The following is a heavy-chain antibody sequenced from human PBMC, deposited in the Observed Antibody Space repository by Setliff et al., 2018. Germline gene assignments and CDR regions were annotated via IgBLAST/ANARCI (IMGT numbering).Heavy chain of an antibody. V-gene: IGHV1-18*01. CDR3: ARDSPEMVAPPAAHCFDP. CDR2: IITNTGKT. D-gene: IGHD2-15*01. J-gene: IGHJ5*02. CDR1: GYTFTNYG. Sequence: GASVKVSCKASGYTFTNYGFTWVRQAPGQGLEWMGMIITNTGKTSYPKKFQGRVTMTTDTSTSTAYMELRSLRSDDTAVYYCARDSPEMVAPPAAHCFDPWGQGTLVTVSS.